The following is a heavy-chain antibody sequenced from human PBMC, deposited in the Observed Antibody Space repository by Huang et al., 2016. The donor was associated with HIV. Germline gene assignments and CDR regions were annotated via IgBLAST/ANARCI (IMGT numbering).Heavy chain of an antibody. Sequence: QVQLVESGGGVVQPGRSLRISCAAFGFTFGLDGLQWVRQAPGKGLEWVAVISYDGKTKYYADSVKGRFTISRENSKTTLYLQMNRLRVEDTALYYCAKGGSAAAVLDFWGQGTLVTVSS. V-gene: IGHV3-30*18. CDR3: AKGGSAAAVLDF. J-gene: IGHJ4*02. CDR1: GFTFGLDG. CDR2: ISYDGKTK. D-gene: IGHD6-13*01.